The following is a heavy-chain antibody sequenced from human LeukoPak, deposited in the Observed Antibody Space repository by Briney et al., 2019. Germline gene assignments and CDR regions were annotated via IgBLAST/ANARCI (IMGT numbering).Heavy chain of an antibody. CDR2: ISSNGGRT. D-gene: IGHD2-15*01. V-gene: IGHV3-64*05. J-gene: IGHJ4*02. Sequence: PGGSLRLSCSASGFTFSSYAMHWVRQAPGKGLEYVSAISSNGGRTYYADSVKGGFTISRDNSKNTLYVQMSSLRAEDTAVYYCVKYESSGDADWGQGTLVTVSS. CDR1: GFTFSSYA. CDR3: VKYESSGDAD.